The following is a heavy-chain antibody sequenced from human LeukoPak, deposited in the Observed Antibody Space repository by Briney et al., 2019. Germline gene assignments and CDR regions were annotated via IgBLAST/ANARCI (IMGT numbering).Heavy chain of an antibody. J-gene: IGHJ4*02. Sequence: SETLSLTCTVSGGSINNSNYFWVWLPQPPGKGLVWNGSIYYNGNNYHNPSLKSRVTMSLGTSKNQFTLNLSSVAAAATAVYYCAKSSDSIFDYWGQGTGVTVS. CDR2: IYYNGNN. CDR1: GGSINNSNYF. CDR3: AKSSDSIFDY. D-gene: IGHD2-21*01. V-gene: IGHV4-39*06.